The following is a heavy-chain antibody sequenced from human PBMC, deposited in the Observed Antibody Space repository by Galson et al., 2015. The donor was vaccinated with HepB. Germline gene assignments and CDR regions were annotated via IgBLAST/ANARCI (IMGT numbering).Heavy chain of an antibody. J-gene: IGHJ6*03. CDR3: ARDPSYCSSTSCHIFYYMDV. Sequence: SLRLSCAASGFTFSSYGMHWVRQAPGKGLEWVAVIWYDGSNKYYADSVKGRFTISRDNSKNTLYLQMNSLRAEDTAVYYCARDPSYCSSTSCHIFYYMDVWGKGTTVTVSS. V-gene: IGHV3-33*01. CDR2: IWYDGSNK. D-gene: IGHD2-2*02. CDR1: GFTFSSYG.